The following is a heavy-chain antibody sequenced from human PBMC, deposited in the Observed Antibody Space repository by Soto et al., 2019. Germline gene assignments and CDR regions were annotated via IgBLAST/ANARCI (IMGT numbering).Heavy chain of an antibody. CDR2: ISYDGSNK. D-gene: IGHD6-13*01. Sequence: ESGGGVVQPGRSLRLSCAASGFTFSSYAMHWDRQAPGKGLEWVAVISYDGSNKYYADSVKGRFTISRDNSKNTLYLQMNSLRAEDTAVYYCARDHGLPGSSSWYGDYYYGMDVWGQGTTVTVSS. J-gene: IGHJ6*02. V-gene: IGHV3-30-3*01. CDR3: ARDHGLPGSSSWYGDYYYGMDV. CDR1: GFTFSSYA.